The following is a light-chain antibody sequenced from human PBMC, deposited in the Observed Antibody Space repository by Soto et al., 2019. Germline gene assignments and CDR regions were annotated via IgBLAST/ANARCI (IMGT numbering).Light chain of an antibody. Sequence: IHLTQSPSSLSASVGDRVTITCRASQGISSYLAWYQQKPGKAPKLLIYAASTLQSGVPSRFSGSGSGTDFTLTISSLQPEDFAVYYCQQRSNWPITFGQGTRLEIK. CDR1: QGISSY. CDR3: QQRSNWPIT. V-gene: IGKV1-9*01. J-gene: IGKJ5*01. CDR2: AAS.